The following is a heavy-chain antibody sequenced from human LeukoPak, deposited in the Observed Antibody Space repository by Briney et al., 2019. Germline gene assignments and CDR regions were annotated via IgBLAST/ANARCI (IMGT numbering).Heavy chain of an antibody. D-gene: IGHD2-15*01. CDR1: GGTFSSYA. Sequence: SVKVSCKASGGTFSSYAISWVRQAPGQGLEWMGGIIPIFGTANYAQKFQGRVTITAEESTSTAYMELSSLRSEDTAVYYCARVFEGYCSGGSCYFFDYWGQGTLVTVSS. J-gene: IGHJ4*02. CDR2: IIPIFGTA. CDR3: ARVFEGYCSGGSCYFFDY. V-gene: IGHV1-69*01.